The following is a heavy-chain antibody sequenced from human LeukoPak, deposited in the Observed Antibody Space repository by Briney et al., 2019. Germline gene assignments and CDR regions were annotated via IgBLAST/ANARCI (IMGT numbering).Heavy chain of an antibody. CDR2: IYTSGST. V-gene: IGHV4-4*07. D-gene: IGHD3-22*01. J-gene: IGHJ5*02. Sequence: TSETLSLTCTVSGGSICSYYWSWIRQPAGKGLEWIGRIYTSGSTNYNPSLKSRVTMSVDTSKNQFSLKLSSVTAADTAVYYCARDLASYYDSSGYFSLGWFDPWGQGTLVTVSS. CDR1: GGSICSYY. CDR3: ARDLASYYDSSGYFSLGWFDP.